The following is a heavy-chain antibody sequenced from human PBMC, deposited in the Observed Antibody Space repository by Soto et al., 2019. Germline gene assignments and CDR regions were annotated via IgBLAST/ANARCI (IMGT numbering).Heavy chain of an antibody. J-gene: IGHJ4*02. V-gene: IGHV1-58*01. D-gene: IGHD3-22*01. CDR1: GFTFTSSA. Sequence: GASVKVSCKASGFTFTSSAVQWVRQARGQRLEWIGWIVVGSGNTNYAQKFQERVTITRDMSTSTAYMELSSLRSEDTAVYYCARGGILTYYYDGSGYWDLNYWGQGTLVTVSS. CDR3: ARGGILTYYYDGSGYWDLNY. CDR2: IVVGSGNT.